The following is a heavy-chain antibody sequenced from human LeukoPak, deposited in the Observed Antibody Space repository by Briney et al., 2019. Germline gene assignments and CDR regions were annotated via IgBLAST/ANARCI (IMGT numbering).Heavy chain of an antibody. CDR1: GFTFSSYA. CDR3: ATRYDSSGYYTYYFDY. D-gene: IGHD3-22*01. J-gene: IGHJ4*02. Sequence: TGGSLRLSCAASGFTFSSYAMSWVRQAPGKGLEWVSAISGSGGSTYYADSVKGRFTISRDNSKNTLYLQMNSLRAEDTAVYYCATRYDSSGYYTYYFDYWGQGTLVTVSS. V-gene: IGHV3-23*01. CDR2: ISGSGGST.